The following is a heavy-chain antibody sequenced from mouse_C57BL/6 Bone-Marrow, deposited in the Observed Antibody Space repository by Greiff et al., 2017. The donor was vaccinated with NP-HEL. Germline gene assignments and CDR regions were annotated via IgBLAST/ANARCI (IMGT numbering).Heavy chain of an antibody. J-gene: IGHJ2*01. Sequence: VKLMESGAELARPGASVKLSCKASGYTFTSYGISWVKQRTGQGLEWIGEIYPRSGNTYYNEKFKGKATLTADKSSSTAYMELRSLTSEDSAVYFCARNPYYYGSSYWGQGTTLTVSS. CDR2: IYPRSGNT. D-gene: IGHD1-1*01. V-gene: IGHV1-81*01. CDR3: ARNPYYYGSSY. CDR1: GYTFTSYG.